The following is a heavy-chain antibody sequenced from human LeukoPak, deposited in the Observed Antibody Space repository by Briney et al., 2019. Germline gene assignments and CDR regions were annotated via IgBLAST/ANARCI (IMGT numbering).Heavy chain of an antibody. CDR2: IIPIFGTA. CDR1: GGTFSSYA. Sequence: GASVKVSCKASGGTFSSYAISWVRQAPGQGLEWMGGIIPIFGTANYAQKFQGRVTITADESTSTAYMELSSLRSEDTAVYYCAKGTGYSSSWSYFDYWGQGTLVTVSS. J-gene: IGHJ4*02. V-gene: IGHV1-69*13. CDR3: AKGTGYSSSWSYFDY. D-gene: IGHD6-13*01.